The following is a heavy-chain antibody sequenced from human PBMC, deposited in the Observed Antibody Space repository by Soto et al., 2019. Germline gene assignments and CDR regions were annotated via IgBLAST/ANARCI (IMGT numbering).Heavy chain of an antibody. CDR1: GYTLTELS. Sequence: GASVKVSCKVSGYTLTELSMHWVRQAPGKGLEWMGGFDPEDGETIYAQKFQGRVTMTEDTSTDTAYMELSSLRSEDTAVYYCATPRILDRRSTLFNFDYCGQGPLVTVYS. D-gene: IGHD1-1*01. CDR3: ATPRILDRRSTLFNFDY. CDR2: FDPEDGET. V-gene: IGHV1-24*01. J-gene: IGHJ4*02.